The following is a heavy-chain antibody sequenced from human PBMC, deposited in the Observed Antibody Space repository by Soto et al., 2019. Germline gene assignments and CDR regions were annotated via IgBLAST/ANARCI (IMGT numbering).Heavy chain of an antibody. CDR3: ATTILMRSTSGRGAFDI. D-gene: IGHD2-2*01. J-gene: IGHJ3*02. V-gene: IGHV3-23*01. CDR1: GFTFSNYA. Sequence: EVQLLESGGGLVQPGGSLRLSCAASGFTFSNYAMSWVRQAPGKGLEWVSGISGSGGSTYFADSVKGRFTISRDNSKNTLYLQMNSLSAEDTAVYYCATTILMRSTSGRGAFDIWGQGTMVTVSS. CDR2: ISGSGGST.